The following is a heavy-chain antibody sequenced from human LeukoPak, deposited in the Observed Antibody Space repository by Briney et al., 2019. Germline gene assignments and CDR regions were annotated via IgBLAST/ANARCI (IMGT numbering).Heavy chain of an antibody. Sequence: SETLSLTCAVYGGSISNYYWSWIRHPPGKGLELIGEIYHSGSTNYNPSLKSRVTISVDTSKKQFSLKVRPVTAADTAVYYCASGWIAAGLLYWGQGTLVTVSS. D-gene: IGHD6-6*01. CDR3: ASGWIAAGLLY. J-gene: IGHJ4*02. V-gene: IGHV4-34*01. CDR1: GGSISNYY. CDR2: IYHSGST.